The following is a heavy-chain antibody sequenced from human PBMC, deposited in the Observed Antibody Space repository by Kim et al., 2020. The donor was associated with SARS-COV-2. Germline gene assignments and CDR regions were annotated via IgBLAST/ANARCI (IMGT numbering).Heavy chain of an antibody. CDR2: IRTKANSYAT. D-gene: IGHD1-1*01. J-gene: IGHJ3*02. V-gene: IGHV3-73*01. Sequence: GGSLRLSCAASGFTFSNSRLHWVRQASGKGLEWVGRIRTKANSYATGYAASVKGRFTISRDDSKNTPYLEMNSLKTEDTALYYCTTNLTTPFACWDAFY. CDR1: GFTFSNSR. CDR3: TTNLTTPFACWDAFY.